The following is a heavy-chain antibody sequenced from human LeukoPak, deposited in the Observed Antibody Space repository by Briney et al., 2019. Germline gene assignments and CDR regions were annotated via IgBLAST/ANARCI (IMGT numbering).Heavy chain of an antibody. CDR2: INPNSGGT. D-gene: IGHD3-22*01. V-gene: IGHV1-2*02. CDR3: ARDRYYYDSTGAFDI. CDR1: GYTFTGYY. Sequence: ASVKVSCKASGYTFTGYYMHWVRQAPGQGLEWMGWINPNSGGTNYAQKFQGRVTMTRDTSITTAYIELSRLRSDDTAVYYCARDRYYYDSTGAFDIWGQGTMVTVSS. J-gene: IGHJ3*02.